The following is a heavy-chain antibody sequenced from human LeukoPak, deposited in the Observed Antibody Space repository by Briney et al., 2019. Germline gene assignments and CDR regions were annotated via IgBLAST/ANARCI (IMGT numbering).Heavy chain of an antibody. CDR2: ISPKGDFI. CDR1: GYIFTYYF. J-gene: IGHJ4*02. V-gene: IGHV1-46*01. CDR3: ARADQQDFDL. Sequence: ASVKVSCKASGYIFTYYFMHWVRQTPRQGLEWMGIISPKGDFIQYAQKFQARVTMARDTSTSTVFMELRSLMSDDTGVYYCARADQQDFDLWGQGTLVTVSS.